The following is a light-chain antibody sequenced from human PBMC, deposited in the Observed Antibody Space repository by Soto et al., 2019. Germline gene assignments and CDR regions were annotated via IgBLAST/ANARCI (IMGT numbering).Light chain of an antibody. J-gene: IGKJ1*01. V-gene: IGKV3-20*01. CDR1: QSVSNNY. CDR3: QQYGSSGT. Sequence: EIVMTQSPATLSVPPGERATLSCRASQSVSNNYLAWYQQKPGQAPRLLIYGASNRATGIPDRFSGSGSGTDFTLTISRLEPEDFAVYYCQQYGSSGTFGQGTKV. CDR2: GAS.